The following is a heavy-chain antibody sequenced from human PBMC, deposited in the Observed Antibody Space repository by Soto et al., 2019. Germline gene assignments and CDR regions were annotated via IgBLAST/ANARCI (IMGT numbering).Heavy chain of an antibody. D-gene: IGHD5-18*01. V-gene: IGHV3-7*01. J-gene: IGHJ3*02. CDR1: GFTFSRYW. Sequence: GSLRLSCAASGFTFSRYWMNWVRQAPGKGLEWVANIKQDGTEKNYVDSVKGRFTISRDNARKSLYLQMDSLRAEDTAVYFCARGDTPMITGMDPFDIWGQGTMVTVSS. CDR2: IKQDGTEK. CDR3: ARGDTPMITGMDPFDI.